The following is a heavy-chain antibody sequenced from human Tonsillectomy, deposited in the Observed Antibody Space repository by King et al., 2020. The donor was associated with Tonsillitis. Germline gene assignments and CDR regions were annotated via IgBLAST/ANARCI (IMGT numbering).Heavy chain of an antibody. Sequence: QLVQSGAEVKKPGASVKVSCKASGYTFTSYYMHWVRQAPGQGLEWMGIINPSGGSTSYAPKFQGRVTMTRDTYTSTVYMELSSLRSEDSAVYYCVRELTTKWYFDLWGRGPLLTVPT. J-gene: IGHJ2*01. V-gene: IGHV1-46*01. D-gene: IGHD4/OR15-4a*01. CDR3: VRELTTKWYFDL. CDR2: INPSGGST. CDR1: GYTFTSYY.